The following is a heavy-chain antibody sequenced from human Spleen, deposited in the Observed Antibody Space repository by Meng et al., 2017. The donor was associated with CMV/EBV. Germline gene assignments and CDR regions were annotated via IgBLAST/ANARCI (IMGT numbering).Heavy chain of an antibody. Sequence: VSVGSITISHCWSWVRQPPGKGLEWIGEFSQSGSTNYSPSLKSRVTISVDKSKNQFSLNLRSVTAADTAIYYCARPSLSFSGSPLGYWGHGTLVTVSS. CDR3: ARPSLSFSGSPLGY. J-gene: IGHJ4*01. D-gene: IGHD3-16*02. CDR2: FSQSGST. CDR1: VGSITISHC. V-gene: IGHV4-4*02.